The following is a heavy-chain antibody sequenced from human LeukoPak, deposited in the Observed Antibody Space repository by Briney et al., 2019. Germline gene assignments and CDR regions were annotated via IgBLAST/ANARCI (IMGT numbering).Heavy chain of an antibody. CDR1: GFTVSSNY. D-gene: IGHD3-22*01. CDR3: AKGSYYDSSGSFYFDY. V-gene: IGHV3-53*01. Sequence: GGSLRLSCAASGFTVSSNYMSWVRQAPGKGLEWVSIIYSGGSTYYADSVKGRFTISRDNSKNTLYVQVNSLGTEDTAAYYCAKGSYYDSSGSFYFDYWGQGTLVTVSS. J-gene: IGHJ4*02. CDR2: IYSGGST.